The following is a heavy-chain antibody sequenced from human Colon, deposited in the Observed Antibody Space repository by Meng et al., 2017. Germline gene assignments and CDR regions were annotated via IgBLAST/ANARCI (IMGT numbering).Heavy chain of an antibody. V-gene: IGHV4-4*03. CDR3: ARHLGWEFDY. Sequence: PRTVKPPLTAAPTRPFYGASTTRRNWWSGAPQAPGKVMEWIGQIDLSGKTDYNPSLKSRVTISLDKSMTQLFLEVYFLTSADTAIYYCARHLGWEFDYWGPGNLVTVSS. J-gene: IGHJ4*02. CDR1: GASTTRRNW. CDR2: IDLSGKT. D-gene: IGHD6-19*01.